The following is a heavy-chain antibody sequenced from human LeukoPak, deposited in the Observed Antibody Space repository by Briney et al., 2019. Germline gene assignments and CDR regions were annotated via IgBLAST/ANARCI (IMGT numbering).Heavy chain of an antibody. CDR1: GYTFTSYG. D-gene: IGHD1-26*01. J-gene: IGHJ3*02. V-gene: IGHV1-2*02. CDR2: INPNTDDT. CDR3: ARATRVGTTSDVFDM. Sequence: GASVKVSCKASGYTFTSYGISWVRQAPGQRLEWMGWINPNTDDTYYPQKFQGRVTMTSDTSITTAYMDLRRLDSDDTAIYYCARATRVGTTSDVFDMWGQGTLVT.